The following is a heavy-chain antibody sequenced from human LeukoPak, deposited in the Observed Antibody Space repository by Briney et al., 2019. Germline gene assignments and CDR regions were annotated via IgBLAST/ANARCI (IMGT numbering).Heavy chain of an antibody. V-gene: IGHV3-48*03. CDR2: INTGSSSI. CDR3: ARETSHCGGDCYAY. J-gene: IGHJ4*02. Sequence: GGSLRLSCTASGLILSDYEINWVRQAPGKGLEWVSYINTGSSSIYYADSLKGRLTISRDDAKNSVYLQLNSLRAEDTALYYCARETSHCGGDCYAYWGQGTLVTVSS. CDR1: GLILSDYE. D-gene: IGHD2-21*01.